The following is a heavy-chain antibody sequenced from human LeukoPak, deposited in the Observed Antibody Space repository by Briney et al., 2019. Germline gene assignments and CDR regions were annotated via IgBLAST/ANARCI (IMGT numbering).Heavy chain of an antibody. J-gene: IGHJ4*02. V-gene: IGHV4-38-2*01. CDR3: ARAYFKAWVETYFDY. CDR1: GYSITSGYF. CDR2: IQQTGSA. D-gene: IGHD2-21*01. Sequence: PSETLSLTCAVSGYSITSGYFWGWLRQPPGKGLEWIAIIQQTGSAEYNPSLKSRVTVSGDTSKNQFSLQVGSLTAADTAVYYCARAYFKAWVETYFDYWGQGTLVTHSS.